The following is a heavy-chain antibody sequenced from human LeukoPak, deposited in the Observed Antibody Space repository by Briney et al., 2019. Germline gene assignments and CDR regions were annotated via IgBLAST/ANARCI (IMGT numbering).Heavy chain of an antibody. CDR3: ARGVEMATIPKSYYFDY. J-gene: IGHJ4*02. CDR2: IYYSGST. Sequence: PSEPLSLPCTVSGCSISSYYWSWIRQPPGKGLEWIGYIYYSGSTNYNPSLKSRVTISVDTSKNQFSLKLSSVTAADTAVYYCARGVEMATIPKSYYFDYWGQGTLVTVSS. D-gene: IGHD5-24*01. CDR1: GCSISSYY. V-gene: IGHV4-59*12.